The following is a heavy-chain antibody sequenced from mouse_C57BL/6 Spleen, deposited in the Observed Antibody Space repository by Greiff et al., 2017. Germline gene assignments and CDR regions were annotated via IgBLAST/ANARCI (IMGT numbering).Heavy chain of an antibody. J-gene: IGHJ4*01. Sequence: VQLQQSGAELVRPGASVKLSCTASGFNIKDDYMHWVKQRPEQGLEWIGWIDPENGDTEYASKFQGKATITADTSSNTAYLQLNSLTSEDTAVYYCTRHGNYGDYYAMDYWGQGTSVTVSS. V-gene: IGHV14-4*01. CDR2: IDPENGDT. D-gene: IGHD2-1*01. CDR3: TRHGNYGDYYAMDY. CDR1: GFNIKDDY.